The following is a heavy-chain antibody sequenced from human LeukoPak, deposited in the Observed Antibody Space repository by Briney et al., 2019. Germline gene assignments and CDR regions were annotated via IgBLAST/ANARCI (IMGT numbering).Heavy chain of an antibody. CDR2: IYYSGGT. D-gene: IGHD4-23*01. CDR3: ARTVGTGVFQH. V-gene: IGHV4-30-4*08. Sequence: PSETLSLTCTVSGAPINRGYYWSWIRQPPGKGLEWIGYIYYSGGTYYNSSLKSRVTISVDTSKNQFSLKLSSVTAADTAVYYCARTVGTGVFQHWGQGTLVTVSS. J-gene: IGHJ1*01. CDR1: GAPINRGYY.